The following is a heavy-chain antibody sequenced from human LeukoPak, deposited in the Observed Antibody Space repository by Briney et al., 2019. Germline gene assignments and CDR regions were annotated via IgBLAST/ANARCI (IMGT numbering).Heavy chain of an antibody. J-gene: IGHJ6*03. Sequence: VSVKVSCKASGYTFTGYYMHWVRQAPGQGLEWMGWINPNSGGTNYAQKFQGRVTMTRDTSISIAYMELSRLRSDDTAVYYCARDLRDRDYYYYYYMDVWGKGTTVTVSS. CDR2: INPNSGGT. V-gene: IGHV1-2*02. D-gene: IGHD4-17*01. CDR1: GYTFTGYY. CDR3: ARDLRDRDYYYYYYMDV.